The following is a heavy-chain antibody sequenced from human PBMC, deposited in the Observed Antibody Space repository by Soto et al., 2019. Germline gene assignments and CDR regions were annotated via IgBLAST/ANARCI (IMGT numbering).Heavy chain of an antibody. Sequence: QVQLQQWGAGLLKPSETLSLTCAVYGGSFSGYYWSWIRQPPGKGLEWIGEVNHSGSTNYNPSLKGRVTISVDTSKNQFSLKLSSVTAADTAVYYCARCPCSSTSCYRYYYYGMDVWGQGTTVTVSS. V-gene: IGHV4-34*01. CDR1: GGSFSGYY. D-gene: IGHD2-2*01. J-gene: IGHJ6*02. CDR2: VNHSGST. CDR3: ARCPCSSTSCYRYYYYGMDV.